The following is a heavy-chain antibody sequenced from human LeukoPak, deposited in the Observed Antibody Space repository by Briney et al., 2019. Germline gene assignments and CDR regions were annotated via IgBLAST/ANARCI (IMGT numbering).Heavy chain of an antibody. CDR3: ARDSSGPFEY. CDR2: INGDGSTS. V-gene: IGHV3-74*01. Sequence: PGGSLRLSCAASGFTFSTSWMYWVRQAPGKGLVWVSHINGDGSTSKYADSVEGRFTISRDNAKNTLYLQMNSLRADDTAMYYCARDSSGPFEYWGQGTLVTVS. D-gene: IGHD6-19*01. J-gene: IGHJ4*02. CDR1: GFTFSTSW.